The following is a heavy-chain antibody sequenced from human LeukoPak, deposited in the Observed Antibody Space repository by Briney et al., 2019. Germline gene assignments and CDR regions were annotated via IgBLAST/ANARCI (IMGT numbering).Heavy chain of an antibody. CDR1: RVTFSSYA. J-gene: IGHJ4*02. CDR3: AAQSGSYSFFDS. CDR2: ISGSGGST. V-gene: IGHV3-23*01. D-gene: IGHD1-26*01. Sequence: GGALRLSCAASRVTFSSYAMSWVRQAPGKGVEWVSAISGSGGSTYYADPVRGRFTTSRDNSKNTPYLQMNSLRAEDTAVYYCAAQSGSYSFFDSWGPGTLGTASP.